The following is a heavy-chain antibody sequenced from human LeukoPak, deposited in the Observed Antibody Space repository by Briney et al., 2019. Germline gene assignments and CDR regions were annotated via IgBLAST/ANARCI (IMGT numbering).Heavy chain of an antibody. J-gene: IGHJ4*02. CDR3: ARGGSYYGY. V-gene: IGHV3-33*01. D-gene: IGHD1-26*01. Sequence: GRSLRLSCAASGFTFSTYGMHWVRQAPGKGLEWVAVIRYDGNNKFYVDSVRGRFTISRDNSKNTLYLQMNSLRAEDTAVYYCARGGSYYGYWGQGTLVTVSS. CDR1: GFTFSTYG. CDR2: IRYDGNNK.